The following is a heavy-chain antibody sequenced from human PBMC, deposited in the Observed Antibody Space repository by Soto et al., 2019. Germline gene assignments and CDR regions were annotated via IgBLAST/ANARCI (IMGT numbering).Heavy chain of an antibody. CDR3: ARGAMDYDISRNRRSYYQFYYMDV. V-gene: IGHV1-18*01. CDR2: INTYSGDT. CDR1: GYTFTREV. Sequence: ASVKVSCKASGYTFTREVISWVRQAPGQGLEWMGWINTYSGDTSYAQKVQGRVPMPTDTSTTTVYMEFRGLTSDDTAVYYCARGAMDYDISRNRRSYYQFYYMDVWGKGTTVTVSS. J-gene: IGHJ6*03. D-gene: IGHD3-9*01.